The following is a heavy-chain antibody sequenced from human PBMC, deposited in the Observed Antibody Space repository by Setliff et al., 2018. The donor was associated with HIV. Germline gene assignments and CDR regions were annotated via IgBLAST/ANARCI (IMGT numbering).Heavy chain of an antibody. CDR3: ARNRVPSSL. Sequence: SETLSLTCAVYGGSFSGYYWSWIRQPPGKGLEWIGEIYHSGSTNYNPSLKSRVTISVDTSKNQFSLKLSSVTAADTAVYYCARNRVPSSLWGQGTLVTVSS. CDR2: IYHSGST. V-gene: IGHV4-34*01. J-gene: IGHJ4*02. D-gene: IGHD3-10*01. CDR1: GGSFSGYY.